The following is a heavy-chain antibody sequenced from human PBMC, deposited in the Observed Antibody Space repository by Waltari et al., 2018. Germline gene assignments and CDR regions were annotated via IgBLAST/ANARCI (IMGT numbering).Heavy chain of an antibody. J-gene: IGHJ4*02. D-gene: IGHD6-19*01. V-gene: IGHV3-23*04. Sequence: EVQLVESGGGLVQPGGSLRLSCAASGFTFSSYAMSWVRQAPGKGPEWVSTTGANGINTYYADSVKGRFTFTRDNSKNTLFLQMDSLRPEDTAVYYCAKSWGIIESGWPPFDHWGLGTLVTVSS. CDR1: GFTFSSYA. CDR2: TGANGINT. CDR3: AKSWGIIESGWPPFDH.